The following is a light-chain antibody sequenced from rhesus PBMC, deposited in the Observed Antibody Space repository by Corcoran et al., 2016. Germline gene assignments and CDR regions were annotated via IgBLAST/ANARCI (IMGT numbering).Light chain of an antibody. V-gene: IGKV1-22*01. CDR1: QGISSW. J-gene: IGKJ1*01. CDR2: KAS. Sequence: DIQMTQSTSSLSASVGDTVTITCRASQGISSWLAWYQQKPGKAPKLLIYKASSLQSGGPSRFSGSGSGTDLPLTISSLQSEDFATYYCQQYGIRPWTFGQGTKVEIK. CDR3: QQYGIRPWT.